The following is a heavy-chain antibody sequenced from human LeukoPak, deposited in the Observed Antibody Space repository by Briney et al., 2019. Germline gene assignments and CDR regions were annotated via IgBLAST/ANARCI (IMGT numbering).Heavy chain of an antibody. V-gene: IGHV3-74*01. CDR2: INSDGSST. CDR1: GFTFSSYW. D-gene: IGHD3-22*01. CDR3: ARGDYYDSSGYYYPLVFDY. Sequence: GGSLRLSCAASGFTFSSYWIHWVRQAPGKGLVWVSRINSDGSSTSYADSVKGRFTISRDNAKNTLYLQMNSLRAEDTAVYYCARGDYYDSSGYYYPLVFDYWGQGTLVTVSS. J-gene: IGHJ4*02.